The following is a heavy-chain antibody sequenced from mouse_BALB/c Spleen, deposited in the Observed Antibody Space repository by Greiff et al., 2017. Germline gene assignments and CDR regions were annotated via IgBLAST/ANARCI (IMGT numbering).Heavy chain of an antibody. CDR1: GYAFTNYL. D-gene: IGHD2-4*01. J-gene: IGHJ4*01. CDR2: INPGSGGT. CDR3: ARGKDDYARGDD. Sequence: QVQLQQSGAELVRPGTSVKVSCKASGYAFTNYLIEWVKQRPGQGLEWIGVINPGSGGTNYNEKFKGKATLTADKSSSTAYMQLSSLTSDDSAVYFCARGKDDYARGDDWGQGTSVTVSS. V-gene: IGHV1-54*01.